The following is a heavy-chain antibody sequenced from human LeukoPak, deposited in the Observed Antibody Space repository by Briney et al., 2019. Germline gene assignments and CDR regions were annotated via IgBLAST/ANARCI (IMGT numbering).Heavy chain of an antibody. CDR1: GFTFSSYG. D-gene: IGHD5-24*01. J-gene: IGHJ4*02. Sequence: TGGSLRPSCAASGFTFSSYGVHWVRQAPGKGLEWVAFIRYDGSNKYYADSVKGRFTISRDNSKNTLYLQMNSLRAEDTAVYYCAKMDGRYWGQGTLVTVSS. CDR2: IRYDGSNK. V-gene: IGHV3-30*02. CDR3: AKMDGRY.